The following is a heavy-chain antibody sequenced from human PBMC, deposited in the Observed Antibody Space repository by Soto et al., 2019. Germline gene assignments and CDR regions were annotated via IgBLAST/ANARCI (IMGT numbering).Heavy chain of an antibody. CDR1: GGSISSGGYY. CDR3: ARSTVTSIYFDY. Sequence: QVQLQESGPGLVKPSQTLSLTCTVSGGSISSGGYYWSWIRQHPGKGLEWIWYIYYSGSTYYNPSLQSRVTISVDTSKNQFSLKLSSVTAADTAVYYCARSTVTSIYFDYWGQGTLVTVSS. D-gene: IGHD4-17*01. CDR2: IYYSGST. V-gene: IGHV4-31*03. J-gene: IGHJ4*02.